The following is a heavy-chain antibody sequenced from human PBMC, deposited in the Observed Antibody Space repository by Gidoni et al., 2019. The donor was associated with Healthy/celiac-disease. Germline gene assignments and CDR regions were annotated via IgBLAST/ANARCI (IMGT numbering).Heavy chain of an antibody. D-gene: IGHD2-15*01. V-gene: IGHV4-34*01. CDR3: ARAPIVVVVAATQRGAFDI. CDR2: INHSGST. J-gene: IGHJ3*02. Sequence: QVQLQQWGAGLLKPSETLSLTCAVYGGSFSCYYWSWIRQPPGKGLEWIGEINHSGSTNYNPSLKSRVTISVDTSKNQFSLKLSSVTAADTAVYYCARAPIVVVVAATQRGAFDIWGQGTMVTVSS. CDR1: GGSFSCYY.